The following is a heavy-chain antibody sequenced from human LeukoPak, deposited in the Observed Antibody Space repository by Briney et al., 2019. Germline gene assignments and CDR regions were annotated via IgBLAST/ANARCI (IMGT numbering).Heavy chain of an antibody. J-gene: IGHJ4*02. Sequence: PGGSLRLSCAASGFTFSSYAMSWVRQAPGKGLEWVSAISGSGGSTYYADSVKGRFTISRDNSKNTLYLQMNSLRAEDTAVYYCAKASGILLWFGELPIRTYYFDYWGQGTLVTVSS. CDR1: GFTFSSYA. V-gene: IGHV3-23*01. CDR3: AKASGILLWFGELPIRTYYFDY. CDR2: ISGSGGST. D-gene: IGHD3-10*01.